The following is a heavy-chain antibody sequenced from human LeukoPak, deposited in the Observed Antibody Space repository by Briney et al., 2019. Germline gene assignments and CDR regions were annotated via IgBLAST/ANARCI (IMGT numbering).Heavy chain of an antibody. D-gene: IGHD3-22*01. V-gene: IGHV3-9*01. CDR1: GFTFDDYA. J-gene: IGHJ4*02. Sequence: PGGSLRLSCAASGFTFDDYAMHWVRQAPGKGLEWVSGISWNSGSIGYADSVKGRFTISRDNAKNTLYLQMNSLRADDTAVYYCAGYYYDSSGYIPGGYWGQGTLVTVSS. CDR3: AGYYYDSSGYIPGGY. CDR2: ISWNSGSI.